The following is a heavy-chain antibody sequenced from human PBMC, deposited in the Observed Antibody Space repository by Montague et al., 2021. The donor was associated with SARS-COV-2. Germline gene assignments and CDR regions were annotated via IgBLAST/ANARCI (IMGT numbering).Heavy chain of an antibody. CDR2: IYYSGST. V-gene: IGHV4-31*03. D-gene: IGHD3-3*01. J-gene: IGHJ4*02. Sequence: TLSLTCTVSGGSISSGGHYWSWIRQHPGKGLEWIGYIYYSGSTYYNPSLKSRVTISVDTSKNQFSLKLSSVTAADTAVYYCARGGTIFGVVPFPFDYWGQGTLVTVSS. CDR3: ARGGTIFGVVPFPFDY. CDR1: GGSISSGGHY.